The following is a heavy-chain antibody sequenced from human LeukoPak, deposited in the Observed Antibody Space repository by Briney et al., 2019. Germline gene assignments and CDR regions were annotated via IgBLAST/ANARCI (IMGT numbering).Heavy chain of an antibody. CDR2: IYYSGGT. J-gene: IGHJ2*01. CDR1: GGSISSYY. V-gene: IGHV4-59*01. CDR3: ARSRRYCSGGSCYSDWDFDL. Sequence: SETLSLTCTVSGGSISSYYWSWIRQPPGKGLEWIGYIYYSGGTYYNPSLKSRRIMSVDTSKNQFSLKLSSVTAADTAVYYCARSRRYCSGGSCYSDWDFDLWGRGTLVAVS. D-gene: IGHD2-15*01.